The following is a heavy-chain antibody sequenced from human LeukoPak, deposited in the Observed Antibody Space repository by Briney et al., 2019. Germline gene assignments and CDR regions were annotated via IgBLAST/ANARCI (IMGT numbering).Heavy chain of an antibody. Sequence: PSETLSLTCAVYGGSFSGYYWSWIRQPPGKGLEWIGEINHSGSTNYNSSLKSRVTVSVDTSKNQFSLKISSVTAAGTAVYFCARVHGPLDYWGQGILVIVSS. J-gene: IGHJ4*02. CDR3: ARVHGPLDY. CDR1: GGSFSGYY. D-gene: IGHD4-17*01. CDR2: INHSGST. V-gene: IGHV4-34*01.